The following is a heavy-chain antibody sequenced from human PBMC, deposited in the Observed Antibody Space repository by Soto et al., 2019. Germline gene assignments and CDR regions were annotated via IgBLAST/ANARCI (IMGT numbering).Heavy chain of an antibody. CDR2: ISYDGSNK. D-gene: IGHD5-12*01. CDR3: ARDLIGYDSYDYRDYVDY. CDR1: GFTFSSYA. J-gene: IGHJ4*02. Sequence: GGSLRLSCAASGFTFSSYAMHWVRQAPGKGLEWVAVISYDGSNKYYADSVKGRFTISRDNSKNTLYLQMNSLRAEDTAVYYCARDLIGYDSYDYRDYVDYWGQGTLVTVSS. V-gene: IGHV3-30-3*01.